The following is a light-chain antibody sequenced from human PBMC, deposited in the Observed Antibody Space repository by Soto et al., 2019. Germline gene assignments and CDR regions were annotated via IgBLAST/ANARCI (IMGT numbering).Light chain of an antibody. CDR1: QSISSW. CDR2: KAS. CDR3: QQYKSYPYT. J-gene: IGKJ2*01. Sequence: DIEMTQSPSTLSASVGDRVTITGRASQSISSWLAWYQQKPGKAPKLLMYKASSLQSGVPSRFSGSGSGTEFTLTISSLQPDDFATYYCQQYKSYPYTFGQGTKLEI. V-gene: IGKV1-5*03.